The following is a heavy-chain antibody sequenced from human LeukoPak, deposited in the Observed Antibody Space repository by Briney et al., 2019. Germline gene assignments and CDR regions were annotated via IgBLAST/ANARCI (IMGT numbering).Heavy chain of an antibody. D-gene: IGHD4-11*01. CDR3: ASYPMRLPRPDAFDI. CDR2: INHSGST. J-gene: IGHJ3*02. Sequence: PSETLSLTCAVYGGSFSGYYWSWIRQPPGKGLEWIGEINHSGSTNYNPSLKSRVTISVDTSKNQFSLKLSSVTAADTAVYYCASYPMRLPRPDAFDIWGQGTIVTVSS. V-gene: IGHV4-34*01. CDR1: GGSFSGYY.